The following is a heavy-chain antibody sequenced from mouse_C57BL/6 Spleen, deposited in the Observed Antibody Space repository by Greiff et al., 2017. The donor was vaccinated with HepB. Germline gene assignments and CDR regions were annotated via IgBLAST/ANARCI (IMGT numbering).Heavy chain of an antibody. CDR3: ARWDIYYDYDEAYAMDY. D-gene: IGHD2-4*01. CDR2: IDPNSGGT. J-gene: IGHJ4*01. Sequence: QVQLQQPGAELVKPGASVKLSCKASGYTFTSYWMLWVKQRPGRGLEWIGRIDPNSGGTKYNEKFKSKATLTVDKPSSTAYMQLSSLTSEDSAVYYCARWDIYYDYDEAYAMDYWGQGTSVTVSS. V-gene: IGHV1-72*01. CDR1: GYTFTSYW.